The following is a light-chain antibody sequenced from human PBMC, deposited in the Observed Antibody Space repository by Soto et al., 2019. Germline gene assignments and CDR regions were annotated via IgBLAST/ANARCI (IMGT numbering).Light chain of an antibody. J-gene: IGKJ1*01. CDR2: GAS. CDR1: QSVSNDF. Sequence: ATLSCRAIQSVSNDFLAWSQQKPGQAPRLLIYGASTRATDGPDRFSGSGSGADFTLTISRLEPEDFAVYYCQQYGSSPPRTFGPGTKVDI. V-gene: IGKV3-20*01. CDR3: QQYGSSPPRT.